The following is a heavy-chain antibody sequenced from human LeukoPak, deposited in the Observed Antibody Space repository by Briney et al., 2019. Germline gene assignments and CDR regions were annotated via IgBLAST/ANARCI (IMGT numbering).Heavy chain of an antibody. CDR3: ASGSSSVFDY. V-gene: IGHV3-21*01. J-gene: IGHJ4*02. Sequence: GGSLRLSCAASGFTFSSYSMNWVRQAPGKGLQWVSSITYGSTYIYYADSVKGRFTNSRDNAKNSLYLQMNSLRAEDTAVYYCASGSSSVFDYWGQGTLVTVSS. D-gene: IGHD1-26*01. CDR1: GFTFSSYS. CDR2: ITYGSTYI.